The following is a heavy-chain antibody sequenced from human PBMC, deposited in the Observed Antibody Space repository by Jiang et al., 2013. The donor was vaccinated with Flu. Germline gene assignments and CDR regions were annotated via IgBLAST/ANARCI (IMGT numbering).Heavy chain of an antibody. Sequence: TCTVSGGSISSSSYYWGWIRQPPGKGLEWIGSIYYMGAPTTTRPSRVEVTISVDTSKNQFSLKLSSVTAADTAVYYCARDGITMTPPSPYYFDYWGQGTLVTVSS. J-gene: IGHJ4*02. CDR2: IYYMGAP. CDR3: ARDGITMTPPSPYYFDY. V-gene: IGHV4-39*01. CDR1: GGSISSSSYY. D-gene: IGHD3-22*01.